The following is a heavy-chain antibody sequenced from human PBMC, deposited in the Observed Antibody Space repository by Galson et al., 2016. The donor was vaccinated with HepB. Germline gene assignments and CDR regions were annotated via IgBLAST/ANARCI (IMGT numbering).Heavy chain of an antibody. CDR2: ISYDGSNK. Sequence: SLRLSCAASGFTFSSYAVHWVRQAPGKGLEWVAVISYDGSNKYYADSVKGRFTISRDNSKNTLYFQMNSLHRGPIGLPPGTLLQEHLWG. CDR1: GFTFSSYA. V-gene: IGHV3-30*14. J-gene: IGHJ6*01. CDR3: TLLQEHL.